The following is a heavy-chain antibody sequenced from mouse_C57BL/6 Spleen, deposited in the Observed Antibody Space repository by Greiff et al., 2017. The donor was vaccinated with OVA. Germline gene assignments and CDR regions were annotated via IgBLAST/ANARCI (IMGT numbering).Heavy chain of an antibody. CDR1: GYTFTSYW. Sequence: QVQLQQPGAELVKPGASVKMSCKASGYTFTSYWITWVKQRPGQGLEWIGDIYPGSGSTNYNEKFKSKATLTVDTSSSTAYMQLSSLTSEDSAVYYCARVRGGIDYDEGYYAMDYWGQGTSVTVSS. CDR2: IYPGSGST. J-gene: IGHJ4*01. V-gene: IGHV1-55*01. CDR3: ARVRGGIDYDEGYYAMDY. D-gene: IGHD2-4*01.